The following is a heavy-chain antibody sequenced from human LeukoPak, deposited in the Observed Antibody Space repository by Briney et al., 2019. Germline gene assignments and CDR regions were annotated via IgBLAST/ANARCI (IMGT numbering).Heavy chain of an antibody. CDR1: GFTFSTYL. V-gene: IGHV3-74*01. D-gene: IGHD5-12*01. CDR2: INSDGSTT. CDR3: TAAPMSGYTYTLGY. Sequence: GGSLRLSCAASGFTFSTYLMHWVRQDPGKGLVWVSRINSDGSTTNYADSVKGRFTISRDNAKNTLYLQMNSLRAEDTAVYYCTAAPMSGYTYTLGYWGQGTLFTVSS. J-gene: IGHJ4*02.